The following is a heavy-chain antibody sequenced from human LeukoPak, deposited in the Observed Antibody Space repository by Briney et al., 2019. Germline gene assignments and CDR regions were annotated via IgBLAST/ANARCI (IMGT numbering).Heavy chain of an antibody. J-gene: IGHJ4*02. CDR3: AKDRYYDSTR. V-gene: IGHV3-30*02. D-gene: IGHD3-22*01. CDR1: GFTFSNYA. CDR2: IRYDGSNK. Sequence: AGGSLRLSCAASGFTFSNYAMTWVRQAPGKGLEWVAFIRYDGSNKYYADSVKGRFTISRDNSKNTLYLQMNSLRAEDTAVYYCAKDRYYDSTRWGQGTLVTVSS.